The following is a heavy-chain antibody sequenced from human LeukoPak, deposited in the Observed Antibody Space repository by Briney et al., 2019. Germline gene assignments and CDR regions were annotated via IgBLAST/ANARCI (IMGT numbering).Heavy chain of an antibody. CDR3: ARDHRGINDAFDI. CDR2: IIPIFGTA. J-gene: IGHJ3*02. D-gene: IGHD3-16*01. V-gene: IGHV1-69*06. CDR1: GGTFSSYA. Sequence: SVKVSCKASGGTFSSYAISWVRQAPGQGLEWMGGIIPIFGTANYAQKFQGRVTITADKSTSTAYMELSSLRSEDTAVYYCARDHRGINDAFDIWGQGTMVTVSS.